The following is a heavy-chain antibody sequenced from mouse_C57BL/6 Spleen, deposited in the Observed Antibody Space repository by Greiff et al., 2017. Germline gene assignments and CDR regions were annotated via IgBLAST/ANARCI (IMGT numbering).Heavy chain of an antibody. D-gene: IGHD2-2*01. CDR2: ISSGSSTI. CDR1: GFTFSDYG. V-gene: IGHV5-17*01. J-gene: IGHJ1*03. Sequence: EVMLVESGGGLVKPGGSLKLSCAASGFTFSDYGMHWVRQAPEKGLEWAAYISSGSSTIYYADTVKGRFTISRDNAKNTLFLQMTSLRSEDTAMYYCASTMVTWYFDVWGTGTTVTVSS. CDR3: ASTMVTWYFDV.